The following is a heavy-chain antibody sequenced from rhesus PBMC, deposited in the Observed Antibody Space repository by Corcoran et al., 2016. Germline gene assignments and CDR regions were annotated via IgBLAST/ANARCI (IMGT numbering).Heavy chain of an antibody. CDR1: GVSISSYW. V-gene: IGHV4-80*01. D-gene: IGHD1-1*01. J-gene: IGHJ3*01. Sequence: QVQLQESGPGLVKPSETLSLTCAVSGVSISSYWWTWIRQPPGKGLEWIGEINGNSATTFYKASLQSRVTFAKDASKIQFSLKLSSVTAADTAVYFGARVVQLGGFDFWGQGLRVTVSS. CDR2: INGNSATT. CDR3: ARVVQLGGFDF.